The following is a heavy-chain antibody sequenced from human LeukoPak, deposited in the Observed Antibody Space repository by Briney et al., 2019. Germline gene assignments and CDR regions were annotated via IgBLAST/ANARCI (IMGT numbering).Heavy chain of an antibody. CDR3: ARAGSSWPNFDY. J-gene: IGHJ4*02. V-gene: IGHV4-59*01. CDR1: GGSISSYY. CDR2: IYYSGST. Sequence: SETLSLTCTVSGGSISSYYWSWIRQPPGKGLEWIGYIYYSGSTNYNPSLKSRVTISVDTSKNQFSLKLSSVAAADTAVYYCARAGSSWPNFDYWGQGTLVTVSS. D-gene: IGHD6-13*01.